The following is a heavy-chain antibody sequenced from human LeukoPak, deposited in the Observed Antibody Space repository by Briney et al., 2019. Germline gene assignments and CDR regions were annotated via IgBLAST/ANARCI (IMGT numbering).Heavy chain of an antibody. J-gene: IGHJ4*02. CDR2: ISISSTTI. V-gene: IGHV3-48*01. CDR3: ARDTHYSFDY. D-gene: IGHD2-21*01. CDR1: GFNFSSYS. Sequence: PGGSLRLSCAASGFNFSSYSMNWVRRAPGKGLEWVSYISISSTTISYADSVRGRFTISSDNAKNSLYLQMNGLRAEDTAVYYCARDTHYSFDYWGQGTLVIVSS.